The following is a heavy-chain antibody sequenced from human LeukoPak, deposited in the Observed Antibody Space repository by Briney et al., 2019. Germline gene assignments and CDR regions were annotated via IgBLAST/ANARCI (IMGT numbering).Heavy chain of an antibody. CDR3: ARVRNYDITLRYSYGMDV. J-gene: IGHJ6*02. CDR1: GYTFTIYG. Sequence: ASVKVSCKASGYTFTIYGISWVRQAPGQGLEWMGWISAYNGNTNYAQKLQGRVTMTTDTSTSTAYMELRSLRSDDTAVYYCARVRNYDITLRYSYGMDVWGQGTTVTVSS. V-gene: IGHV1-18*01. CDR2: ISAYNGNT. D-gene: IGHD3-9*01.